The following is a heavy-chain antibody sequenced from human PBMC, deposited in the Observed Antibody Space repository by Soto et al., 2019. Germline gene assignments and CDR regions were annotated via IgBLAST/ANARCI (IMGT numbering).Heavy chain of an antibody. CDR2: INHSGST. CDR3: ARVRRMTTVTVYVSYGMDV. Sequence: SETLSLTCAVYGGSFSGYYWSWIRQPPGKGLEWIGEINHSGSTNYNPSLKSRVTISVDTSKNQFSLKQSSVTAADTAVYYCARVRRMTTVTVYVSYGMDVWGQGTTVTVSS. J-gene: IGHJ6*02. D-gene: IGHD4-17*01. CDR1: GGSFSGYY. V-gene: IGHV4-34*01.